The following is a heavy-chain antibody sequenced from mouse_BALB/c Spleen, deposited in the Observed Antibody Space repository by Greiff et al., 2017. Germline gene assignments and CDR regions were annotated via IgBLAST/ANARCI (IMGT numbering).Heavy chain of an antibody. CDR1: GFTFSSFG. V-gene: IGHV5-17*02. Sequence: EVKVEESGGGLVQPGGSRKLSCAASGFTFSSFGMHWVRQAPEKGLEWVAYISSGSSTIYYADTVKGRFTISRDNPKNTLFLQMTRLRYEDTAMYYCARCPAFAYWGQGTLVTVSA. J-gene: IGHJ3*01. CDR3: ARCPAFAY. CDR2: ISSGSSTI.